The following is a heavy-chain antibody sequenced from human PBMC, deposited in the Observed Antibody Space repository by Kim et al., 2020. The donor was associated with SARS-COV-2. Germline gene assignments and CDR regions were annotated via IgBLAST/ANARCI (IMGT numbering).Heavy chain of an antibody. J-gene: IGHJ1*01. CDR1: DEFCSGYY. CDR3: APLGCSGGSCYSRYFQD. D-gene: IGHD2-15*01. Sequence: SETLSLTCAVYDEFCSGYYWSLIRQPPGKGLEWIGQINRGGSISYKPSLKSRLTISVDTSKNQFSLKLSSVTAADTAVYYCAPLGCSGGSCYSRYFQDWGQGTLVTVSS. CDR2: INRGGSI. V-gene: IGHV4-34*01.